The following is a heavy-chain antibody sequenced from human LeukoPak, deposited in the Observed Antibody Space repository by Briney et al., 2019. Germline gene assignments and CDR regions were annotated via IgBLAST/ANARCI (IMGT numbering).Heavy chain of an antibody. Sequence: SETLSLTCTVSGGSISSYYWSWIRQPPGKGLGWIGYIYYSGSTNYNPSLKSRVTISVDTSKNQFSLKLSSVTAADTAVYYCARQGGVYCSGGSCLAFDYWGQGTLVTVSS. V-gene: IGHV4-59*08. D-gene: IGHD2-15*01. J-gene: IGHJ4*02. CDR1: GGSISSYY. CDR3: ARQGGVYCSGGSCLAFDY. CDR2: IYYSGST.